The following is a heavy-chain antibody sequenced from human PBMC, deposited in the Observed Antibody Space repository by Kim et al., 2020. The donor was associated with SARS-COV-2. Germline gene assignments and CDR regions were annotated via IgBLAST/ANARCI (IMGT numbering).Heavy chain of an antibody. D-gene: IGHD6-19*01. Sequence: SLKSRVTISVDTSKNQFSLKLSSVTAADTAVYYCSGGIAVAGTYYYGMDVWGQGTTVTVSS. CDR3: SGGIAVAGTYYYGMDV. J-gene: IGHJ6*02. V-gene: IGHV4-34*01.